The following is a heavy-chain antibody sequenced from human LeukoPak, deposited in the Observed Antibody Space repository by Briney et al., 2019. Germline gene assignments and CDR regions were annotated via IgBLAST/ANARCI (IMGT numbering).Heavy chain of an antibody. V-gene: IGHV5-51*01. Sequence: GESLKISCKGSGYSFTTYWIGWVRQMPAKGLECMGIIYPGDSDTRYSPLFQGQVTISADKSISTAYLQWSSLKASDTAMYYCARPDDLWSGVDYWGQGTQVTVSS. CDR3: ARPDDLWSGVDY. CDR2: IYPGDSDT. D-gene: IGHD3-3*01. J-gene: IGHJ4*02. CDR1: GYSFTTYW.